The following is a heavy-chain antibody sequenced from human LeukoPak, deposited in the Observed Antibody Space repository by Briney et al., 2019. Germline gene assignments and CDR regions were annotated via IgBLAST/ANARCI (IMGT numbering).Heavy chain of an antibody. J-gene: IGHJ5*02. Sequence: GESLKISCKGSGYSFTSYWISWVRQMPGKGLEWMGRIDPSDSYTNYSPSFQGHVTISADKSISTAYLQWSSLKASDTAMYYCARRGADCSGGSCYHTWGQGTLVTVSS. V-gene: IGHV5-10-1*01. CDR1: GYSFTSYW. CDR3: ARRGADCSGGSCYHT. CDR2: IDPSDSYT. D-gene: IGHD2-15*01.